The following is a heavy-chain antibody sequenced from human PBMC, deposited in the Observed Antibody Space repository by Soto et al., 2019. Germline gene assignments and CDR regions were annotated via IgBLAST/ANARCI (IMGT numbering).Heavy chain of an antibody. J-gene: IGHJ6*02. D-gene: IGHD3-10*01. CDR1: GFTFSSYW. CDR3: ARGLTVVRGVIIRTYYYYYGMDV. V-gene: IGHV3-7*03. CDR2: IKQDGSEK. Sequence: VGSLRLSCAASGFTFSSYWMSWVRQAPGKGLEWVANIKQDGSEKYYVDSVKGRFTTSRDDAKNSLYLQMNSLRAEDTAVYYCARGLTVVRGVIIRTYYYYYGMDVWGQGTTVTVSS.